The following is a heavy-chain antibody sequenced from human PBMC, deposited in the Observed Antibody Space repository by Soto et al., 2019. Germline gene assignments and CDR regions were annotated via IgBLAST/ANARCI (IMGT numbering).Heavy chain of an antibody. D-gene: IGHD6-19*01. Sequence: QVQLQESGPGLVKPSETLSLTCTVSGGSVTSGSYYWSWIRQPPGKGLEWIGYIYYSGSTNYNPSLKSRVTISVDMSKNQISLKLSSVTGADTAVYYCARDQGIAVAVFDYWGQGTLVTVSS. CDR2: IYYSGST. CDR1: GGSVTSGSYY. J-gene: IGHJ4*02. CDR3: ARDQGIAVAVFDY. V-gene: IGHV4-61*01.